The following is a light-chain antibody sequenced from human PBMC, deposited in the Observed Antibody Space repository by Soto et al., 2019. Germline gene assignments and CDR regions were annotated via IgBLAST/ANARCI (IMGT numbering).Light chain of an antibody. V-gene: IGKV3-15*01. Sequence: EIVMTQSPATLSMSPGEGATLSCRASQSISSNLAWFQQKPGQAPSLLIYGASTRATGIPARFSGSGSGTDFTLTISSLQSEDFAIYYCQQYNNWPPLYTFGQGT. CDR1: QSISSN. CDR2: GAS. CDR3: QQYNNWPPLYT. J-gene: IGKJ2*01.